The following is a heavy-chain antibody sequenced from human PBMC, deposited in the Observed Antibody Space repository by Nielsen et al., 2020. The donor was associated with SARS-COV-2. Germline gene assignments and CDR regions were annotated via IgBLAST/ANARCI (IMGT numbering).Heavy chain of an antibody. D-gene: IGHD3/OR15-3a*01. CDR3: AREGLGLSPPGY. V-gene: IGHV3-74*03. CDR1: GFTFSTYW. Sequence: GGSLRLSCAASGFTFSTYWMHWVRQVPGKGLVWVSGINSDGGSTKYVDSVKGRFTISRDNAKNTLFLQMNSLRPEDTALYYCAREGLGLSPPGYWGQGTLVTVSS. CDR2: INSDGGST. J-gene: IGHJ4*02.